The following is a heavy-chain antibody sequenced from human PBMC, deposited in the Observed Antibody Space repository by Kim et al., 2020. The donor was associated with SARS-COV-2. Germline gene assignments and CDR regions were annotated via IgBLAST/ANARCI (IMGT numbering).Heavy chain of an antibody. V-gene: IGHV1-3*01. CDR1: GYSFTTYN. CDR2: IHVGNGDT. D-gene: IGHD3-22*01. J-gene: IGHJ4*02. Sequence: ASVKVSCKASGYSFTTYNMHWVRQAPGQKLEWMWWIHVGNGDTRSSQRFQGRVTITRDTPATTVYMELSSLRSEDTAVYYCAREIRFDSGSYFFVYWGQVTLVTVSS. CDR3: AREIRFDSGSYFFVY.